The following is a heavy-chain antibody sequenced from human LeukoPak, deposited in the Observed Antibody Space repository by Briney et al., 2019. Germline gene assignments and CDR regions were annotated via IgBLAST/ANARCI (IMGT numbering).Heavy chain of an antibody. CDR2: INSDGSST. D-gene: IGHD4-17*01. V-gene: IGHV3-74*01. CDR3: AREAVTRNYFDY. J-gene: IGHJ4*02. CDR1: GFTFSSYW. Sequence: PGGSLRLSCAASGFTFSSYWMHWVRQAPGKGLVWVSRINSDGSSTSYADSVKGRFTISRDNSKNTLFLQMNSLRAEDTAVYYCAREAVTRNYFDYWGQGTLVTVSS.